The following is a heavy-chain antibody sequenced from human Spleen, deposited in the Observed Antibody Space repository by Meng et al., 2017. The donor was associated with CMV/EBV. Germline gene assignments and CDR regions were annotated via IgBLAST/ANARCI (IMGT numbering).Heavy chain of an antibody. CDR3: ATFSPGWGSLGH. Sequence: SETLSLTCSVSGGFISSSDFYWGWVRQPPGKGLEWVGHIYYNGNTYYNPSLKSRVSISVDTSKIQFSLNLNSVTAADTAVYYCATFSPGWGSLGHWGQGTLVTVSS. D-gene: IGHD2-21*01. CDR1: GGFISSSDFY. CDR2: IYYNGNT. J-gene: IGHJ1*01. V-gene: IGHV4-39*07.